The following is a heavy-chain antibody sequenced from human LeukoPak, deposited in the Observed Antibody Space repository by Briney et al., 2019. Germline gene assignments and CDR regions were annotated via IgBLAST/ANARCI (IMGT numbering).Heavy chain of an antibody. CDR2: IYYSGST. Sequence: SETLSLTCTVSGGSISSHYWSWIRQPPGKGLEWIGYIYYSGSTNYNPSLKSRVTISVDTSKNQFSLKLSSVTAADTAVYYCARSWRTKGWLQLKNNWFDPWGQGTLVTVSS. CDR1: GGSISSHY. V-gene: IGHV4-59*11. J-gene: IGHJ5*02. D-gene: IGHD5-24*01. CDR3: ARSWRTKGWLQLKNNWFDP.